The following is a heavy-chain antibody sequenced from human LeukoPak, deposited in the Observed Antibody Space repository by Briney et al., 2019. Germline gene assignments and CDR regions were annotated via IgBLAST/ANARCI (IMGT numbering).Heavy chain of an antibody. CDR2: IYHSGST. J-gene: IGHJ4*02. V-gene: IGHV4-4*02. D-gene: IGHD3-10*01. CDR1: GGSISSSNW. Sequence: KASGTLSLTCAVSGGSISSSNWWSWVRQPPGKGLEWIGEIYHSGSTNYNPSLKSRVTISVDKSKNQFSLELSSVTAADTAVYYCARESRGSGSYQYYFDYWGQGTLVTVSS. CDR3: ARESRGSGSYQYYFDY.